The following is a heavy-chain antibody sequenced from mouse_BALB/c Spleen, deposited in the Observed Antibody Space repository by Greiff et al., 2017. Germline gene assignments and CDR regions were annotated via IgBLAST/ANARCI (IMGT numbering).Heavy chain of an antibody. CDR3: ARVGYYGSSRAWFAY. CDR2: INPNNGGT. V-gene: IGHV1-18*01. Sequence: VQLQQSGPELVKTGASVKIPCKASGYTFTDYNMDWVKQSHGKSLEWIGDINPNNGGTIYNQKFKGKATLTVDKSSSTAYMELRSLTSEDTAVYYCARVGYYGSSRAWFAYWGQGTLVTVSA. CDR1: GYTFTDYN. D-gene: IGHD1-1*01. J-gene: IGHJ3*01.